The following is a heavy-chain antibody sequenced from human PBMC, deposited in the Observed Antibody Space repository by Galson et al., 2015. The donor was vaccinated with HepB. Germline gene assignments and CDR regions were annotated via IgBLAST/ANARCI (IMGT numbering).Heavy chain of an antibody. Sequence: SVKVSCKVSGHTLAEISMHWVRQAPGKGLEWMGGFDPENYKTVYAKKFEGRVTMTEDTSTNTAYMEMANLKSDDTATYFCAGGFLATTLASWGQGTPVAVSS. D-gene: IGHD5-12*01. CDR1: GHTLAEIS. V-gene: IGHV1-24*01. J-gene: IGHJ4*02. CDR3: AGGFLATTLAS. CDR2: FDPENYKT.